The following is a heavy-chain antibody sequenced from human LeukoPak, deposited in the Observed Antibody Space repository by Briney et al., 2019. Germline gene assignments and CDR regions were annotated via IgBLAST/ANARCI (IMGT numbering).Heavy chain of an antibody. V-gene: IGHV3-64D*06. CDR2: ISSNGGST. D-gene: IGHD6-19*01. J-gene: IGHJ6*04. Sequence: GGSLRLSCSASGFTFSSYAMHWVRKAPGKGLEYVSAISSNGGSTYYADSVKGRFTISRDNSKNTVYLQMSSLRAEDTAVYYCVKGSGWNYYDYGVDVWGKGTTVTVSS. CDR1: GFTFSSYA. CDR3: VKGSGWNYYDYGVDV.